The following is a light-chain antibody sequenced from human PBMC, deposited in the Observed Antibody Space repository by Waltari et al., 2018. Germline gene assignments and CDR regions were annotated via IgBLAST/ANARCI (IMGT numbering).Light chain of an antibody. CDR1: SSDFGANKY. V-gene: IGLV2-14*01. CDR2: ETI. J-gene: IGLJ3*02. CDR3: NSYTSTTTWV. Sequence: QSALTQPASVSGSPGQSITISCTGTSSDFGANKYVSWYQHHPGKVPKLLIYETINRPSGISNRFSGSKSGNTASLTITGIQAEDEADYYCNSYTSTTTWVFGGGTKLTVL.